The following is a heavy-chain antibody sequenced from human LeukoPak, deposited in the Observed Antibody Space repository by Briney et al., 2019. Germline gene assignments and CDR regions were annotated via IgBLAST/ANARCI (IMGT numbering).Heavy chain of an antibody. CDR3: ARVYGDFSYFDY. V-gene: IGHV4-59*01. CDR1: GGSISSYY. D-gene: IGHD4-17*01. Sequence: SETLSLTCTVSGGSISSYYWCWIRQPPGKGLEWIGYIYYSGSTNYNPSLKSRVTISVDTSKNQFSLKLSSVTAADTAVYYCARVYGDFSYFDYWGQGTLVTVSS. CDR2: IYYSGST. J-gene: IGHJ4*02.